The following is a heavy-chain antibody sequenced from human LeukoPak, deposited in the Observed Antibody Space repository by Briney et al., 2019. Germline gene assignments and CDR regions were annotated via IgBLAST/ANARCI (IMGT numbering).Heavy chain of an antibody. CDR2: ISGSGGST. D-gene: IGHD3-3*01. CDR3: AKDRTPFGVVYYFDY. V-gene: IGHV3-23*01. CDR1: GFTFSSYA. J-gene: IGHJ4*02. Sequence: GGSLRLSCAASGFTFSSYAMSWVRQAPGKGLEWVSGISGSGGSTYYADSVKGRFTISRDNSKNTLYLQMNSLRAADTAVYYCAKDRTPFGVVYYFDYWGQGTLVTVSS.